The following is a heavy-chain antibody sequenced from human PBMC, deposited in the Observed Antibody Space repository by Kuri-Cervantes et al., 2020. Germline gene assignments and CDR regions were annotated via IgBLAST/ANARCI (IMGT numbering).Heavy chain of an antibody. CDR2: ISYDGSNK. Sequence: GESLKISCAASGFTFSSYGMHWVRQAPGKGLEWVAVISYDGSNKYYADSVKGRFTISRDNSKNTLYLQMNSLRAEDTAVYYCARDGHNWNYDQWGTTFYYYGMDVWGQGTTVTVSS. D-gene: IGHD1-7*01. CDR3: ARDGHNWNYDQWGTTFYYYGMDV. J-gene: IGHJ6*02. CDR1: GFTFSSYG. V-gene: IGHV3-30*03.